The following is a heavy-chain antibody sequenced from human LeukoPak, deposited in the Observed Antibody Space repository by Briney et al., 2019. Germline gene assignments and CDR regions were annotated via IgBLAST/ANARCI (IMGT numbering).Heavy chain of an antibody. CDR1: GGSISSGSYY. D-gene: IGHD2-21*02. Sequence: PSQTLSLTCTVSGGSISSGSYYWNWIRQPAGKGLEWIGRIYTSGSTNYNPSLKSRVTISVDTSKNQFSLKLTSVTAADTAVYYCARWGDLYWYFDLWDRGTLVTVSS. CDR3: ARWGDLYWYFDL. V-gene: IGHV4-61*02. J-gene: IGHJ2*01. CDR2: IYTSGST.